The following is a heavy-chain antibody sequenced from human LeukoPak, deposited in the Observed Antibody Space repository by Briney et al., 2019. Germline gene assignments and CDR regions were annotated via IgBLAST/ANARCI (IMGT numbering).Heavy chain of an antibody. CDR1: GYSISSGYY. CDR3: ASLTTWVDY. V-gene: IGHV4-38-2*01. D-gene: IGHD4-17*01. Sequence: SETLSLTCAVSGYSISSGYYWGWIRQPPGKGLEWIGSIYHSGSTYYNPSLKSRVTISVDTSENQFSLKLSSVTAADTAVYYCASLTTWVDYWGQGTLVTVSS. CDR2: IYHSGST. J-gene: IGHJ4*02.